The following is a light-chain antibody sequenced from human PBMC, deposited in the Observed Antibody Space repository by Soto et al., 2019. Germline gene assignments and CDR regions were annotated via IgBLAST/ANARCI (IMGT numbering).Light chain of an antibody. CDR3: SSYAGSSTLFV. CDR1: SSDIGSYNL. CDR2: EGN. V-gene: IGLV2-23*03. Sequence: QSVLTQPASVSGSPGQSITISCTGTSSDIGSYNLVSWYQQHPGKAPKLMIYEGNKRPSGVSNRFSGSKSGNTVSLTISGLQTDDQDNHHCSSYAGSSTLFVFGTGTKLTVL. J-gene: IGLJ1*01.